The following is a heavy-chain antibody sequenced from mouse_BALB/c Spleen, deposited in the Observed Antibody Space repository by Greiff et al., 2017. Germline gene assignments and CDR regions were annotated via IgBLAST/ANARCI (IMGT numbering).Heavy chain of an antibody. J-gene: IGHJ2*01. CDR2: IYPGDGDT. Sequence: VQLQQSGAELPRPGASVKLSCKASGYTFTSYWMQCVKQRPGQGLEWIGAIYPGDGDTRYTQKFKGKATLTADKSSSTAYMQLSSLASEDSAVYYCARGGLRPYFDYWGQGTTLTVSS. CDR1: GYTFTSYW. V-gene: IGHV1-87*01. CDR3: ARGGLRPYFDY. D-gene: IGHD2-4*01.